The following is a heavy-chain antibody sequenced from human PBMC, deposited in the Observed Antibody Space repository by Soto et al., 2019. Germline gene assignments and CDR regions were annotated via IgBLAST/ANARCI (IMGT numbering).Heavy chain of an antibody. D-gene: IGHD1-1*01. J-gene: IGHJ6*02. CDR3: ARDRTSVGPYKTGAMDV. Sequence: SLRLSCTASGFAFSDYSMSWIRQAPGKGLEWVSYITGGSAYTNYADSVKGRFSISRDNTKNSLFLQMNSLRAEDTALYYCARDRTSVGPYKTGAMDVWGQGTTVTVSS. CDR2: ITGGSAYT. V-gene: IGHV3-11*06. CDR1: GFAFSDYS.